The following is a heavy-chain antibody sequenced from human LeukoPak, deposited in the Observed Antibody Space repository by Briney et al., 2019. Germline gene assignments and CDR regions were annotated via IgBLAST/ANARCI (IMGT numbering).Heavy chain of an antibody. V-gene: IGHV3-23*01. J-gene: IGHJ4*02. CDR2: NIGSGGTT. CDR3: ARRGYNYGQFDL. CDR1: GFTIGNRA. Sequence: GGSLRLSCAASGFTIGNRAMGWFRQASGKGLEWVSLNIGSGGTTYYAGSVKGRFTVFRDTSRNTLHLQMNNLRAEDTALYYCARRGYNYGQFDLWGPETLVTVSS. D-gene: IGHD5-18*01.